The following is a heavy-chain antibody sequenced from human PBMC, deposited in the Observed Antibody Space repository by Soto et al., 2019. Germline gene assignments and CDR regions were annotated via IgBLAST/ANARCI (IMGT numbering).Heavy chain of an antibody. CDR3: ARGRGMAQGLYYYYYGMDV. Sequence: QVQLVQSGAAVKKPGSSVKVSCKASGGTFSSYAISWVRQAPGQGLEWMGGIIPIFGTANYAQKFQGRVTITADESTSTAYMELSSLRSEDTAVYYCARGRGMAQGLYYYYYGMDVWGQGTTVTVSS. J-gene: IGHJ6*02. CDR2: IIPIFGTA. D-gene: IGHD3-10*01. V-gene: IGHV1-69*01. CDR1: GGTFSSYA.